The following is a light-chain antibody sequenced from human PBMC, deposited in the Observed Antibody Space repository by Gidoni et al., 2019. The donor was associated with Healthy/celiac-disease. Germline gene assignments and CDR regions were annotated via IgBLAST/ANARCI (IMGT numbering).Light chain of an antibody. CDR3: QQYNSYSPVYT. CDR1: QSISSW. J-gene: IGKJ2*01. Sequence: DIQITQSPSTLSASVGYRVTITCRASQSISSWLAWYQQKPGKAPKLLIYKASSLESGVPSRFSGSGSGTEFTLTISSMQPDDFETYYCQQYNSYSPVYTFGQGTKLEIK. V-gene: IGKV1-5*03. CDR2: KAS.